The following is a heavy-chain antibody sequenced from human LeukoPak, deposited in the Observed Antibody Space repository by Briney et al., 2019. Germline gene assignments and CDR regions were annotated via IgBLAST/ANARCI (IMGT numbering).Heavy chain of an antibody. CDR1: GFTFSSYA. CDR2: ISGSGGST. J-gene: IGHJ4*02. V-gene: IGHV3-23*01. CDR3: AKDPARYSRSWYGGDY. D-gene: IGHD6-13*01. Sequence: GGSLRLSCAASGFTFSSYAMSWVRQAPGKGLEWVSAISGSGGSTYYADSVKGRFTISRENSKNTLYLQMNSLRAEDTAVYYCAKDPARYSRSWYGGDYWGQGTLVTVSS.